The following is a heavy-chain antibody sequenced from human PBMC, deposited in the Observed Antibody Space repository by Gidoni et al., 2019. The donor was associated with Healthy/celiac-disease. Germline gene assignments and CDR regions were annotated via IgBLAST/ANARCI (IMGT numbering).Heavy chain of an antibody. Sequence: QITLKESGPTLVKPTQTLTLTCTFSGFSLSTSGVGVGWIRQPPGKALEWLALIYWDDDKRYSPSLKSRLTITKDTSKNQVVLTMTNMDPVDTATYYCAHSCSSTSCSVYYYYMDVWGKGTTVTVS. D-gene: IGHD2-2*01. J-gene: IGHJ6*03. V-gene: IGHV2-5*02. CDR2: IYWDDDK. CDR3: AHSCSSTSCSVYYYYMDV. CDR1: GFSLSTSGVG.